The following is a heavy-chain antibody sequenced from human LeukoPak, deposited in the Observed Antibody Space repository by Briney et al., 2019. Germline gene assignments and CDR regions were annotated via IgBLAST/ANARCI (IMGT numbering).Heavy chain of an antibody. CDR1: GFTFRSYG. J-gene: IGHJ6*02. CDR2: ISSDGNNK. Sequence: GGSLRLSCVASGFTFRSYGMYWVRQAPGKGLEWVAVISSDGNNKYYGDSVKGRFTISRDNSQDTLYVQMTSLRAEDTAVYYCAKDPVAVAGNNYYRMDVWGQGTTVTVSS. D-gene: IGHD6-19*01. V-gene: IGHV3-30*18. CDR3: AKDPVAVAGNNYYRMDV.